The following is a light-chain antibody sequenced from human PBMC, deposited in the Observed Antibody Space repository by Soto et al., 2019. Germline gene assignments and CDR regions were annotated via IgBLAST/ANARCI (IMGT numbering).Light chain of an antibody. J-gene: IGKJ1*01. CDR2: DAS. V-gene: IGKV3-15*01. Sequence: EIVLTQSPATLSLSPGERATLSCMASQSIHTSLAWYQQKPGQAPRLLIYDASTRATGIAVRFSGSGSGTEFTLTISSLQSEDFAVYYCQQNKDWLGTFGQGTKVDIK. CDR1: QSIHTS. CDR3: QQNKDWLGT.